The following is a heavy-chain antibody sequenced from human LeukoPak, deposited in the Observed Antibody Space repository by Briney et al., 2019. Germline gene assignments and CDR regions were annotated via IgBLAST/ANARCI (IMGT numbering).Heavy chain of an antibody. D-gene: IGHD3-9*01. CDR3: ASMRYFDWSPAEFDD. J-gene: IGHJ4*02. CDR1: GFTVSSNY. Sequence: GGSLRLSCAASGFTVSSNYMSWVRQAPGKGLEGVSVIYSGGSTYYADSVKGRFPISRDNSKNTLYLQMNSLRAEDTAVYYCASMRYFDWSPAEFDDWGQGTLVTVSS. CDR2: IYSGGST. V-gene: IGHV3-53*01.